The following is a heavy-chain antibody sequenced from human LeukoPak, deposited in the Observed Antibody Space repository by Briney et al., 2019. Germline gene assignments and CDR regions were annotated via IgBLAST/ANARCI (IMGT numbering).Heavy chain of an antibody. CDR1: GGSISSSSYY. CDR2: IYHSGST. J-gene: IGHJ4*02. Sequence: SETLSLTCTVSGGSISSSSYYWGWIRQPPGKGLEWIGYIYHSGSTYYNPSLKSRVTISVDRSKNQFSLKLSSVTAADTAVYYCARDLGYCSSTSCEGYFDYWGQGTLVTVSS. V-gene: IGHV4-30-2*01. CDR3: ARDLGYCSSTSCEGYFDY. D-gene: IGHD2-2*01.